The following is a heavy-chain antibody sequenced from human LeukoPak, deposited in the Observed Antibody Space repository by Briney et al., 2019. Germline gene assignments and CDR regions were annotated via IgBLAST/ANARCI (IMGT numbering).Heavy chain of an antibody. D-gene: IGHD6-13*01. J-gene: IGHJ4*02. CDR3: ARGRDSSSWYDGFDY. CDR2: INHSRST. Sequence: EINHSRSTNYNPSLKSRVTISVDTSKNQFSLKLSSVTAADTAVYYCARGRDSSSWYDGFDYWGQGTLVTVSS. V-gene: IGHV4-34*01.